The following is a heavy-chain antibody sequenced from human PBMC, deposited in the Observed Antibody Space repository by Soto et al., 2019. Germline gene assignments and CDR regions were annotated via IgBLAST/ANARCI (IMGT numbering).Heavy chain of an antibody. V-gene: IGHV4-31*03. J-gene: IGHJ4*02. Sequence: SETLYRTCTVSGGSISSGGYYWSWIRQHPGKGLEWIGYIYYSGRTYYKPSLKSRVTISVDTYKNQFSLKLSSVTAADTAVYHCAPVRVSGYYSDSTGYYGDDYWGKGNLVAVYS. D-gene: IGHD3-22*01. CDR3: APVRVSGYYSDSTGYYGDDY. CDR1: GGSISSGGYY. CDR2: IYYSGRT.